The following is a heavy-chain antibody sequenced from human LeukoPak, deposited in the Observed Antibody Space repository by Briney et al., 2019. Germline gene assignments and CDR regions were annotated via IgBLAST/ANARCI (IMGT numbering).Heavy chain of an antibody. CDR1: GGSISSYY. D-gene: IGHD2-15*01. Sequence: PSETLSLTCTVSGGSISSYYWSWIRQPPGKGLEWIGYIYYSGSTNYNPSLKSRVTISVDTSKNQFSLKLSSVTAADTAVYYCAREDTAYNWFDPWGQGTLVTVSS. CDR3: AREDTAYNWFDP. V-gene: IGHV4-59*08. J-gene: IGHJ5*02. CDR2: IYYSGST.